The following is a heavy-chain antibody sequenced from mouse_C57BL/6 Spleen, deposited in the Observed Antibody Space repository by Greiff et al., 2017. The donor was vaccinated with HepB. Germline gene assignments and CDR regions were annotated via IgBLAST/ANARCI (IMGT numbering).Heavy chain of an antibody. V-gene: IGHV5-9-1*02. D-gene: IGHD2-1*01. CDR1: GFTFSSYA. J-gene: IGHJ3*01. CDR3: TSSPVYYGNPAWFAY. CDR2: ISSGGDYI. Sequence: DVHLVESGEGLVKPGGSLKLSCAASGFTFSSYAMSWVRQTPEKRLEWVAYISSGGDYIYYADTVKGRFTISRDNARNTLYLQMSSLKSEDTAMYYCTSSPVYYGNPAWFAYWGQGTLVTVSA.